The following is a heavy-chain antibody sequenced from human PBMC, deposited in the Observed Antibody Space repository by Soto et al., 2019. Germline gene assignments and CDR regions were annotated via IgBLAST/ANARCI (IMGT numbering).Heavy chain of an antibody. V-gene: IGHV4-31*03. Sequence: SETLSLTCTVSGGSISSGGNYWSWIRQHPGKGLEWIGFIYYSGSAYNNTSLKSRVTISVDTSKNKFSLKLSSVTAADTAVYYCASWAGGYSGYVDYWGQGTLVTVSS. CDR2: IYYSGSA. D-gene: IGHD5-12*01. CDR1: GGSISSGGNY. CDR3: ASWAGGYSGYVDY. J-gene: IGHJ4*02.